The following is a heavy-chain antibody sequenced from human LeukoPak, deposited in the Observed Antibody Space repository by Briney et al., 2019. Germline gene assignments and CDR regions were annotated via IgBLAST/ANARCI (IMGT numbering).Heavy chain of an antibody. J-gene: IGHJ3*02. Sequence: GASVKVSCKAPGYTFTSYAMNWVRQAPGQGLEWMGWISAYNGNANYAQKLQGRVTMTTDTSTSTAYMELRSLRSDDTAVYYCARDCNGGNPGCPVDAFDIWGQGTMVTVSS. V-gene: IGHV1-18*01. D-gene: IGHD4-23*01. CDR1: GYTFTSYA. CDR3: ARDCNGGNPGCPVDAFDI. CDR2: ISAYNGNA.